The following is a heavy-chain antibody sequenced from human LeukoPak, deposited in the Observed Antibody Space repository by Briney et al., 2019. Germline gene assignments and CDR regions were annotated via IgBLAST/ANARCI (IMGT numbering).Heavy chain of an antibody. J-gene: IGHJ6*03. Sequence: PSETLSLTCTVSGGSISSSSYYWGWIRQPPGKGLEWIGSIYYSGSTYYNPSLKSRVTISVDTSKNQFSLKLSSVTAADTAVYYCAREGPSELVLVYYYYMDVWGKGTTVTVSS. CDR2: IYYSGST. V-gene: IGHV4-39*07. CDR3: AREGPSELVLVYYYYMDV. CDR1: GGSISSSSYY. D-gene: IGHD1-7*01.